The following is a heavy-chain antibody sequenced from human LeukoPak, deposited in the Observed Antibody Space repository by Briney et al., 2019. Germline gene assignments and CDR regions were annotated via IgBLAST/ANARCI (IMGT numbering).Heavy chain of an antibody. CDR3: ARDPRRQWLYTFQH. J-gene: IGHJ1*01. CDR1: GFTVSSNY. CDR2: IYSGGST. D-gene: IGHD6-19*01. V-gene: IGHV3-53*01. Sequence: GGSLRLSCAASGFTVSSNYMSWVRQAPGKGLEWVSVIYSGGSTYYADSVKGRFTISRDNSKNTLYLQTNSLRAEDTAVYYCARDPRRQWLYTFQHWGQGTLVTVSS.